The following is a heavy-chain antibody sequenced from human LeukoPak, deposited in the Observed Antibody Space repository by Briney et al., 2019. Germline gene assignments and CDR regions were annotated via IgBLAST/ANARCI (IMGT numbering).Heavy chain of an antibody. CDR3: ERGVYGDYVDY. D-gene: IGHD5/OR15-5a*01. Sequence: TGGSLRLSCTASGFTFSSYWMHWVRQAPGKGLVWVSRINSDGSSTSYADSVKGRFTISRDNAKNTLYLQMNSLRAEDTAVYYCERGVYGDYVDYWGQGTLVTVSS. J-gene: IGHJ4*02. V-gene: IGHV3-74*01. CDR1: GFTFSSYW. CDR2: INSDGSST.